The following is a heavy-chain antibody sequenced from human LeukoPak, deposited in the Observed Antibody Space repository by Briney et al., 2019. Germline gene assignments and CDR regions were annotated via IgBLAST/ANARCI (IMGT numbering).Heavy chain of an antibody. Sequence: GGSPRLSCATSGFNLRASAMYWVRQAPGKGLEWVAVTSYDANNKDFADSVKGRFTISRDNSKNTLYLQMNSLRVEDTAVYYCARSVADYGDNGDAFDIWGQGTMVTVSS. J-gene: IGHJ3*02. V-gene: IGHV3-30-3*01. CDR3: ARSVADYGDNGDAFDI. CDR1: GFNLRASA. CDR2: TSYDANNK. D-gene: IGHD4-17*01.